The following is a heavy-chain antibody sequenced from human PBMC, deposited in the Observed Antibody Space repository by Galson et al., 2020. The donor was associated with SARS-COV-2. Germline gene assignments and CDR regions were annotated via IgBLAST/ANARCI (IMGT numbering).Heavy chain of an antibody. V-gene: IGHV3-33*05. CDR2: ISYDGSNK. J-gene: IGHJ4*02. Sequence: KTGGSLRLSCAASGFTFSSYGMHWVRQAPGKGLEWVAVISYDGSNKYYADSVKGRFTISRDNSKNTLYLQMNSLRAEDTAVYYCAREGIAVAGYHFDYWGQGTLVTVSS. D-gene: IGHD6-13*01. CDR3: AREGIAVAGYHFDY. CDR1: GFTFSSYG.